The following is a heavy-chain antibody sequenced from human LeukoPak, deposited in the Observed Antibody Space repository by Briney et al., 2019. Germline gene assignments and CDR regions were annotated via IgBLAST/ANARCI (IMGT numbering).Heavy chain of an antibody. J-gene: IGHJ4*02. D-gene: IGHD4/OR15-4a*01. CDR3: GRAVHDQEVLRRVDY. CDR1: GYTFTSFG. Sequence: ASVTVSCKASGYTFTSFGISWVRQAPGQGLEWMAWISAYSGNAKYAQKFQGRVTMTTDTSTSTAHMELRSLRSDDTAIYYCGRAVHDQEVLRRVDYWGQGTLVTVSS. V-gene: IGHV1-18*01. CDR2: ISAYSGNA.